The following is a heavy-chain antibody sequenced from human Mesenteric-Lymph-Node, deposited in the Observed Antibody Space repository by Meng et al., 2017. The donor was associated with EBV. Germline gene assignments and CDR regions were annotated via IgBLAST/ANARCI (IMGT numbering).Heavy chain of an antibody. J-gene: IGHJ4*02. CDR1: GGSFGGYF. V-gene: IGHV4-34*01. D-gene: IGHD3-16*01. CDR3: ARRPSRGGATDY. Sequence: QVQLQQWGAGLLKPSETLSLTCAGYGGSFGGYFWSWIRQPPGKGLEWIGEMNHSGSNNYNPSLKSRVTISVDTSRNQFSLRLTSVTAADTAVYYCARRPSRGGATDYWGQGTLVTVSS. CDR2: MNHSGSN.